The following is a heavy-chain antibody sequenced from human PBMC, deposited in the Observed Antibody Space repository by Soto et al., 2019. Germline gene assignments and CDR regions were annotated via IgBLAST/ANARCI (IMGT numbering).Heavy chain of an antibody. J-gene: IGHJ6*02. Sequence: GESLKISCKGSGYTFTNYWIGWVRQMPGKGLEWMGIIYPGDSDTRYSPSFQGQVTISADKSISTAYLQWSSLKASDTAMYYCARHGGYGGRYYYYGMDVWGQGTTVTVSS. CDR1: GYTFTNYW. CDR3: ARHGGYGGRYYYYGMDV. CDR2: IYPGDSDT. V-gene: IGHV5-51*01. D-gene: IGHD4-17*01.